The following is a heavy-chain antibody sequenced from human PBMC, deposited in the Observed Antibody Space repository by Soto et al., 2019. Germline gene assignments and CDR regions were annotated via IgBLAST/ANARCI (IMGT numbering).Heavy chain of an antibody. CDR2: INTYSGQT. CDR1: GYTFTDYG. V-gene: IGHV1-18*01. Sequence: QVQLVQSGVEVKKPGASVKVSCKASGYTFTDYGVSWVRQAPGQGLEWMGWINTYSGQTNYAQKVQGRVFMTTDTSTATAYMALRSLTSDDTAVYYCARDQCAGGGDFWGLGTLVNVSS. J-gene: IGHJ4*02. D-gene: IGHD1-26*01. CDR3: ARDQCAGGGDF.